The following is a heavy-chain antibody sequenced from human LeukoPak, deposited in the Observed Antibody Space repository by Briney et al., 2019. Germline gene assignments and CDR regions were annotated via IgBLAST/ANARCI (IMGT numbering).Heavy chain of an antibody. V-gene: IGHV4-4*02. Sequence: PSETLSLTCAVSGGSISSSNWWSWVRQPPGKGLEWIGEIYHSGSTNYNPSLKSRATISVDKSKNQFSLKLSSVTAADTAVYYCARRYYDILTGYSTWPYYFDYWGQGTLVTVSS. CDR2: IYHSGST. D-gene: IGHD3-9*01. CDR1: GGSISSSNW. J-gene: IGHJ4*02. CDR3: ARRYYDILTGYSTWPYYFDY.